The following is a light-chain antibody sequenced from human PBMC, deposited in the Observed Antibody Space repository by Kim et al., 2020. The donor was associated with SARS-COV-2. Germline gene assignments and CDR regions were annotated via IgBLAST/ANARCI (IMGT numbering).Light chain of an antibody. Sequence: EIVMTQSPATLSVSPGERASLSCRARQSVSSNLAWYQQKPGQAPRLLIYGASTRATDIPARFSGSGSGTEFTLTISSLQSEDFAVYYCQQYNNWPRTLGGGTKVEIK. V-gene: IGKV3-15*01. J-gene: IGKJ4*01. CDR3: QQYNNWPRT. CDR2: GAS. CDR1: QSVSSN.